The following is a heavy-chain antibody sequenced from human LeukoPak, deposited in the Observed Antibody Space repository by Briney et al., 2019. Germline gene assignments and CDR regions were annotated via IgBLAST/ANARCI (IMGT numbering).Heavy chain of an antibody. CDR1: GGSISSSSYY. V-gene: IGHV4-39*07. CDR2: IYYSGST. Sequence: PSETLSLTCTVSGGSISSSSYYWGWIRQPPGKGLEWIGSIYYSGSTYYNPSLKSRVTISVDTSKNQFSLKLSSVTAADTAVYYCARGVAPSIAAAGTILSFDYWGQGTLVTVSS. J-gene: IGHJ4*02. CDR3: ARGVAPSIAAAGTILSFDY. D-gene: IGHD6-13*01.